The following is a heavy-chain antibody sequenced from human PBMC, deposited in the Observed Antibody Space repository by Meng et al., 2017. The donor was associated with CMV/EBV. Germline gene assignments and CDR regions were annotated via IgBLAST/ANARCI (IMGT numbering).Heavy chain of an antibody. CDR1: GYTFTGYY. V-gene: IGHV1-2*02. Sequence: ASVKVSCKASGYTFTGYYMHWVRQAPGQGLEWMGWINPNSGGTNYAQKFQGRVTMTRDTSIGTAYMELSRLRSDDTAVYYCARDWTIPYYGMDVWGQGTTVTVSS. D-gene: IGHD3-3*01. J-gene: IGHJ6*02. CDR3: ARDWTIPYYGMDV. CDR2: INPNSGGT.